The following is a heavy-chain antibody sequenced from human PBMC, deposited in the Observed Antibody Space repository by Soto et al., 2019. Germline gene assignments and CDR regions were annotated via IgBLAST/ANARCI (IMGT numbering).Heavy chain of an antibody. CDR1: GPTFIAYY. CDR2: IDPKSGGT. V-gene: IGHV1-2*02. D-gene: IGHD5-12*01. Sequence: QLVQSGAEVKKPGASVRVSCKTSGPTFIAYYIHWVRQAPGQGLEWMGWIDPKSGGTTYEQKFLGRFTMTRDTSINTAYMDLNRLTSDDTAVYYCARVSVDVPEWGQGTLITVSS. J-gene: IGHJ4*02. CDR3: ARVSVDVPE.